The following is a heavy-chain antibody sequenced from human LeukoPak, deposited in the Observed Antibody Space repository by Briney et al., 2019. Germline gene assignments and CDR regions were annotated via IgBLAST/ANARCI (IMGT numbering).Heavy chain of an antibody. J-gene: IGHJ4*02. CDR3: AKGSNSGYTYVYFDY. CDR2: ISWNSGSI. CDR1: GFTFDDYA. D-gene: IGHD5-18*01. V-gene: IGHV3-9*01. Sequence: GGSLRLSCAASGFTFDDYAIHWVRQAPGKGLEWVSGISWNSGSIGYADSVKGRFTISRDNAKNSLFLQMNSLRGEDTALYYCAKGSNSGYTYVYFDYWGQGTLVTVSS.